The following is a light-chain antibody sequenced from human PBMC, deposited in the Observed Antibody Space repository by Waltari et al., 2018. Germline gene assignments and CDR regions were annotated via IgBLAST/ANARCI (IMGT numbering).Light chain of an antibody. CDR1: QSVSRT. Sequence: EIVLTQSPATLPVSPGESATLSCSASQSVSRTLAWYQQKPGQAPRLLIYDASTRATGIPDRFSGSGFTTDFSLTISRLEPEDFAVYYCQKYGTFPATFGQGTTVEI. J-gene: IGKJ1*01. V-gene: IGKV3-20*01. CDR2: DAS. CDR3: QKYGTFPAT.